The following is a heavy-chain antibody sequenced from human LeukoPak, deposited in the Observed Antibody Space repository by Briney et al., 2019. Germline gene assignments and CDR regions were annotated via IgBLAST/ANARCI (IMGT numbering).Heavy chain of an antibody. CDR3: ARVTGGYSFGAFDY. CDR1: GGSISSYS. J-gene: IGHJ4*02. CDR2: IYYSGST. D-gene: IGHD5-18*01. V-gene: IGHV4-59*01. Sequence: SETLSLTCTVSGGSISSYSWSWIRQPPGKGLGWIGNIYYSGSTNYNPSLKSRVTISVDTSKNQFSLKLSSVTAADTAVYYCARVTGGYSFGAFDYWGQGTLVTVSS.